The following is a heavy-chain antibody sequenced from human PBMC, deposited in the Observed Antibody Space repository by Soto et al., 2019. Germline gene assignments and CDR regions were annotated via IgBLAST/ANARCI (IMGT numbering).Heavy chain of an antibody. J-gene: IGHJ4*02. V-gene: IGHV4-31*03. CDR2: IYYSGST. D-gene: IGHD3-10*01. CDR3: ARVGRITMVRGVIDY. Sequence: SETLSLTCTVSGGSISSGGYYWSWILHHPGKGLEWIGYIYYSGSTYYNPSLKSRVTISVDTSKNQFSLKLSSVTAADTAVYYCARVGRITMVRGVIDYWGQGTLVTVSS. CDR1: GGSISSGGYY.